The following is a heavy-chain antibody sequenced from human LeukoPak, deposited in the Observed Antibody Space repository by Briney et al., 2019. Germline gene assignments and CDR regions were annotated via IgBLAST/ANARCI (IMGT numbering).Heavy chain of an antibody. CDR3: ASSLDSSGWYFGVY. J-gene: IGHJ4*02. V-gene: IGHV4-59*01. Sequence: SETLSLTCTVSGASISSYYRSWIRQPPGKGLEWIGYIYYSGSTNYNPSLESRVTISVDTSKNQFSLKLSSVTAADTALYYCASSLDSSGWYFGVYWGQGTLVTVSS. CDR1: GASISSYY. D-gene: IGHD6-19*01. CDR2: IYYSGST.